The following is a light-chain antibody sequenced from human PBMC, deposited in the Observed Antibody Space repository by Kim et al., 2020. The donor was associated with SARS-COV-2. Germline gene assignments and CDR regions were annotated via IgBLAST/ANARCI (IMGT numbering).Light chain of an antibody. CDR2: GES. V-gene: IGLV3-19*01. CDR3: DSRDSSGYQVV. CDR1: ILRNYY. Sequence: RQTVRITCQGDILRNYYATWYQQKPGQAPVVVIYGESKRPSGIPDRFSGSTSGNTASLTITGAQAEDEADYHCDSRDSSGYQVVFGAGTQLTVL. J-gene: IGLJ2*01.